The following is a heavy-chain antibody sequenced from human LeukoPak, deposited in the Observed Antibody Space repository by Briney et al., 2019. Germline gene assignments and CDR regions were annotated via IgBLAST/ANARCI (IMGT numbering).Heavy chain of an antibody. CDR2: INPNSGGT. CDR1: GYTFTGYY. CDR3: ARINLVVTAIVEDKAYMDV. Sequence: GASVKVSCKPSGYTFTGYYMHWVRQVPGQGLEWMGWINPNSGGTNYAQKFQGRVTMTRHTSISTAYMELSTLRSDVTDVYYCARINLVVTAIVEDKAYMDVWGKGTTVTVSS. D-gene: IGHD2-21*02. V-gene: IGHV1-2*02. J-gene: IGHJ6*03.